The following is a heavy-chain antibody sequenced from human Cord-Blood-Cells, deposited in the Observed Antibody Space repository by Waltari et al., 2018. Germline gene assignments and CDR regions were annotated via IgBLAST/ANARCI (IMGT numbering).Heavy chain of an antibody. Sequence: EVQLVQSGAEVKKPGESLRISCKGSGYSFTSYWISWVRQMPGKGLEWMGRIDPSDSYTNYSPSFQRHVTISADKSISTAYLQWSSLKASDTAMYYCASQSRITMVRGNYGMDVWGQGTTVTVSS. CDR3: ASQSRITMVRGNYGMDV. V-gene: IGHV5-10-1*01. D-gene: IGHD3-10*01. CDR1: GYSFTSYW. CDR2: IDPSDSYT. J-gene: IGHJ6*02.